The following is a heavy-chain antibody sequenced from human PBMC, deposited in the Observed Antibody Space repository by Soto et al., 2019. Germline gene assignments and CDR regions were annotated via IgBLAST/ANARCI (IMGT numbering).Heavy chain of an antibody. CDR3: ARERTLVGAVRARVF. D-gene: IGHD3-10*02. V-gene: IGHV1-18*01. CDR1: GYTFSNFG. CDR2: ITAFNSNT. J-gene: IGHJ4*02. Sequence: QVQLVQSGGEVKKPGASVKVSCKASGYTFSNFGISWLRQAPGQGLEWMGWITAFNSNTRYAQTFQGIVTMTTDTSTKTAYMELRSLTSDETAVYYCARERTLVGAVRARVFWGQGTQVTVAS.